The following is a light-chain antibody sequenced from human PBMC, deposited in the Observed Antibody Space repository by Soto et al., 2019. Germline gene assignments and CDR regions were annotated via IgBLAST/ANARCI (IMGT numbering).Light chain of an antibody. J-gene: IGLJ2*01. V-gene: IGLV2-14*01. CDR2: EVS. Sequence: QSVLTQPASVSGSPGQSITISCTGTSSDVGGYNYVSWYQQHPGKAPKLMIYEVSNRPSGVSNRFSGSKSGNTASLTISGLQAEDEADYYCSPYTSSSTLYVVFGGGTQLTVL. CDR3: SPYTSSSTLYVV. CDR1: SSDVGGYNY.